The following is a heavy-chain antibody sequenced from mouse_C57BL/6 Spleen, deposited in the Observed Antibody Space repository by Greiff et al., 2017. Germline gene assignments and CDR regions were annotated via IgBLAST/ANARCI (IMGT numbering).Heavy chain of an antibody. D-gene: IGHD2-5*01. CDR2: IYPGSGST. Sequence: QVQLQQPGAELVKPGASVKMSCKASGYTFTSYWITWVKPRPGQGLEWIGDIYPGSGSTNNNEKFKSKATLTVDTASSTAYMQLSSLTAEDSAVYYCARVHYSKGYFDVWGTGTTVTVSS. J-gene: IGHJ1*03. V-gene: IGHV1-55*01. CDR1: GYTFTSYW. CDR3: ARVHYSKGYFDV.